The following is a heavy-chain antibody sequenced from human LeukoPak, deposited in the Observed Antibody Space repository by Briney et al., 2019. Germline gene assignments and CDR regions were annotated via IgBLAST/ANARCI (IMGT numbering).Heavy chain of an antibody. CDR3: ARDTLYYGSGIGYSDY. J-gene: IGHJ4*02. Sequence: GGSLRLSRAASGFRFSYYAMNWVRQAPGKGLEWISHIGSSSYSIKYVDSVKGRFTISRDNSKNTLYLQMNSLRAEDTAVYYCARDTLYYGSGIGYSDYWGQGTLVTVSS. D-gene: IGHD3-10*01. V-gene: IGHV3-48*01. CDR1: GFRFSYYA. CDR2: IGSSSYSI.